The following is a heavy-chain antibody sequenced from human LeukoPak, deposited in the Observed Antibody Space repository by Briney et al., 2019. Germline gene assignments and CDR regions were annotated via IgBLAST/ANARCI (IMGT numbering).Heavy chain of an antibody. D-gene: IGHD5-18*01. V-gene: IGHV3-21*04. CDR2: ISSSSSYI. CDR3: ARALPHRRLMDTTMEQHWFDP. CDR1: GFTFSSYS. J-gene: IGHJ5*02. Sequence: GGSLRLSCAASGFTFSSYSMNWVRQAPGKGLEWVSSISSSSSYIYYADSVKGRFTISRDNANNSLYLQMNSLRSEDTAVYYCARALPHRRLMDTTMEQHWFDPWGQGTLVTVSS.